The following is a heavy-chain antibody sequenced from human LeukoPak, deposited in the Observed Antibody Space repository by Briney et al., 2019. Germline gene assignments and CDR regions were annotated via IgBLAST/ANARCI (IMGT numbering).Heavy chain of an antibody. V-gene: IGHV1-8*01. CDR1: GYTFTSYD. Sequence: GASVKVSCKASGYTFTSYDINWGRQATGQGLEWMGWMNPNSGNTGYAQKFQGSVTMTRNTSISTAYTELSSLRSEDTDVYYCARGVVVVAATHVFDPWGQGTMVTVSS. D-gene: IGHD2-15*01. CDR2: MNPNSGNT. CDR3: ARGVVVVAATHVFDP. J-gene: IGHJ5*02.